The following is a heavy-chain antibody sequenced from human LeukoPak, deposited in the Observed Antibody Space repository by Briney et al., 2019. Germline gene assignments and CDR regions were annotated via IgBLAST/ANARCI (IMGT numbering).Heavy chain of an antibody. CDR3: ASGSSSFNYYYYYMDV. CDR1: GVSFSGYY. D-gene: IGHD6-6*01. Sequence: SETLSLTCAVYGVSFSGYYWSWIRQPPGKGLEWIGEINHSGSTNYNPSLKSRVTTSVDTSKNQFSLKLSSVTAADTAVYYCASGSSSFNYYYYYMDVWGKGTTVTVSS. V-gene: IGHV4-34*01. CDR2: INHSGST. J-gene: IGHJ6*03.